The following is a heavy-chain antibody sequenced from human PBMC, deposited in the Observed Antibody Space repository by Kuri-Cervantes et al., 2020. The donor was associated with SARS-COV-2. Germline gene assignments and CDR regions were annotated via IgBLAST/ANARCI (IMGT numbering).Heavy chain of an antibody. CDR1: GGTFSSYA. Sequence: SVNVSCKASGGTFSSYAISWVRQAPGQGLEWMGGIIPIFGTANYAQKFQGRVTITADESTSTAYMELSSLRSEDTAVYYCARDVGFGYSYGHSYGMDVWGQGTSVTVSS. CDR2: IIPIFGTA. V-gene: IGHV1-69*13. CDR3: ARDVGFGYSYGHSYGMDV. J-gene: IGHJ6*02. D-gene: IGHD5-18*01.